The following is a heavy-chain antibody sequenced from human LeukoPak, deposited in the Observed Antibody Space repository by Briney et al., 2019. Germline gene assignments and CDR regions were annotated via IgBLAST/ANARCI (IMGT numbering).Heavy chain of an antibody. J-gene: IGHJ6*03. Sequence: GTSLRLSCAASGFTFSRLGKHWVRQAPGKGLEWVAVIHNDGTQGQYGNSVKGRFTISKDNSQSTLYLQMNNLRDDDTAVYYCAKEGDEFRGYLDVWGKGTTVTVSS. D-gene: IGHD1-26*01. CDR3: AKEGDEFRGYLDV. CDR2: IHNDGTQG. V-gene: IGHV3-33*06. CDR1: GFTFSRLG.